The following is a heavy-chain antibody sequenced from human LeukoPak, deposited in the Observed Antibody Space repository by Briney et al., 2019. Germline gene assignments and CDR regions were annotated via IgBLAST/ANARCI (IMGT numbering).Heavy chain of an antibody. CDR2: ISSSSSTI. CDR3: ARNPELVVFDY. J-gene: IGHJ4*02. Sequence: PGGSLRLSCAASGFTFSSYSMNWVRQAPGKGLEWVSYISSSSSTIYYADSVKGRFTISRDNAKNSLYLQMNSLRAEDTAVYYCARNPELVVFDYWGQGTLVTVSS. D-gene: IGHD6-13*01. V-gene: IGHV3-48*01. CDR1: GFTFSSYS.